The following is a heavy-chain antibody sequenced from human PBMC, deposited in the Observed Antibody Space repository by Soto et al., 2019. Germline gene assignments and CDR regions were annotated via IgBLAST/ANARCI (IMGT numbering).Heavy chain of an antibody. CDR1: GHTFTSFD. J-gene: IGHJ6*02. D-gene: IGHD3-16*02. CDR2: MNPNSGNT. CDR3: ASPSGGRYPKGYYYGMDV. Sequence: QVQLVQSGAEVKKPGASVKVSCKASGHTFTSFDINWVRQATGQGLEWMGWMNPNSGNTGYAQKFQGRVTMTRNTSISTAYMELSSLRSEDTAVYYCASPSGGRYPKGYYYGMDVWGQGTTVTVSS. V-gene: IGHV1-8*01.